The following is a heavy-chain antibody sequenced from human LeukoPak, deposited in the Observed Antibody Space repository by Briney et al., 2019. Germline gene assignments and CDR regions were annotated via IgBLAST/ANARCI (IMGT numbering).Heavy chain of an antibody. CDR2: IRYDGSNK. Sequence: GGSLRLSCAASGFTFSSYDIHWVRQAPGKGLEWVAFIRYDGSNKYYADSVRGRFTISRDNSKNTLYLQMNSLRAEDTAVYYCAKGVKVPLLRYFSYYMDVWGKGTTVTISS. CDR1: GFTFSSYD. CDR3: AKGVKVPLLRYFSYYMDV. V-gene: IGHV3-30*02. D-gene: IGHD3-9*01. J-gene: IGHJ6*03.